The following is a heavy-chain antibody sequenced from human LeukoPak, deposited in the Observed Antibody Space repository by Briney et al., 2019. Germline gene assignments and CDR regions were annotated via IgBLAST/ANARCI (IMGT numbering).Heavy chain of an antibody. Sequence: SETLSLTCNVSGASISDYYWSWARQSPEKGLEWIVSLLYRGSSHYNPSLRSRVAISHDTPKNQFTLKLTSVTAADTAVYYCARSDGYNWAFDYWGQGALVTVSS. D-gene: IGHD5-24*01. CDR2: LLYRGSS. CDR1: GASISDYY. J-gene: IGHJ4*02. V-gene: IGHV4-59*01. CDR3: ARSDGYNWAFDY.